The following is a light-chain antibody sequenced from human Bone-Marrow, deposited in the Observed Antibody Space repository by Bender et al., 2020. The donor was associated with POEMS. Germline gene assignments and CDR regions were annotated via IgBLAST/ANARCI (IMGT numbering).Light chain of an antibody. J-gene: IGLJ2*01. V-gene: IGLV2-14*01. CDR1: CSDVGGDNY. CDR3: NSFTGSSTLVV. Sequence: QSALTQPASVSGSPGQSVTISCTGTCSDVGGDNYVSWYQQHPGKAPKLMIYDVSNRPSGVSNRFSGSKSGNTASLTISGLQAEDEADYYCNSFTGSSTLVVFGGGTKLTVL. CDR2: DVS.